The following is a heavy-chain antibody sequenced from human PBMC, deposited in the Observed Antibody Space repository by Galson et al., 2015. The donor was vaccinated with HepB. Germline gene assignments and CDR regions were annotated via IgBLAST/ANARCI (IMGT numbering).Heavy chain of an antibody. CDR1: GFTFSSYA. Sequence: SLRLSCAASGFTFSSYAMHWVRQAPGKGLEWVAVISYDGSNKYYADSVKGRFTISRDNSKNTLYLQMNSLRAEDTAVYYCARWRSGDYYMDVWGKGTTVTVSS. D-gene: IGHD3-3*01. CDR3: ARWRSGDYYMDV. CDR2: ISYDGSNK. V-gene: IGHV3-30-3*01. J-gene: IGHJ6*03.